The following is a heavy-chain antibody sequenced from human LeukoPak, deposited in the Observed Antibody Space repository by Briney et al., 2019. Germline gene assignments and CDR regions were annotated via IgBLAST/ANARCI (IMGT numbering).Heavy chain of an antibody. CDR3: ARDLPGGDIVVVPFPLDAFDI. CDR2: ISAYNGNT. Sequence: ASVKVSCKASGYTFTSYGISWVRQAPGQGLEWMGWISAYNGNTNYAQKLQGRVTMTTDTSTSTAYMELRSLRSDDTAVYYCARDLPGGDIVVVPFPLDAFDIWGQGTMVTVSS. V-gene: IGHV1-18*01. CDR1: GYTFTSYG. D-gene: IGHD2-2*01. J-gene: IGHJ3*02.